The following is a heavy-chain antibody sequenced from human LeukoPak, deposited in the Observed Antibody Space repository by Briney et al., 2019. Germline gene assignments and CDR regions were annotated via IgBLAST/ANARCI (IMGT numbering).Heavy chain of an antibody. Sequence: SETLSLTCSVSGGSISSDTYYWGWIRQPPGKGLEWIGTMYYSGNTDYNPSLKSRITISVDTSKNQFYLKLTSVTAADTALYYCALPYFGAGVDAFGIWGQGTRVAVSS. CDR3: ALPYFGAGVDAFGI. V-gene: IGHV4-39*07. CDR1: GGSISSDTYY. CDR2: MYYSGNT. J-gene: IGHJ3*02. D-gene: IGHD3-10*01.